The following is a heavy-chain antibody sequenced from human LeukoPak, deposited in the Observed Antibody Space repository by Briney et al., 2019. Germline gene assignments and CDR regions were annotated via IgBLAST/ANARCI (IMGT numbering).Heavy chain of an antibody. J-gene: IGHJ4*02. CDR1: GGSFSGYY. Sequence: SETLSLTCAVYGGSFSGYYWSWIRQPPGKGLEWIGEINHSGSTNYNPSLKSRVTISVDTSKNQISLKLSSVTAADTAVYYCARLRYNWNYFDYWGQGTLVTVSS. D-gene: IGHD1-20*01. V-gene: IGHV4-34*01. CDR3: ARLRYNWNYFDY. CDR2: INHSGST.